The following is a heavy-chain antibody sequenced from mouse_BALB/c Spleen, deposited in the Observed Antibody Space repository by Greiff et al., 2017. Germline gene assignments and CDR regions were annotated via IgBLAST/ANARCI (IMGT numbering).Heavy chain of an antibody. CDR1: GFSLTSYG. D-gene: IGHD2-1*01. CDR2: IWRGGST. V-gene: IGHV2-2*02. J-gene: IGHJ2*01. Sequence: QVQLKESGPGLVQPSQSLSITCTVSGFSLTSYGVHWVRQSPGKGLEWLGVIWRGGSTDYNAAFISRLSISKDNSKSQVFFKMNSLQANDTAIYYCASYGNYNFDYWGQGTTLTVSS. CDR3: ASYGNYNFDY.